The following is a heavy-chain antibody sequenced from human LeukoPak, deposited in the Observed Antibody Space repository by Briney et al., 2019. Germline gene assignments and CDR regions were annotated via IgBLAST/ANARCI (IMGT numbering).Heavy chain of an antibody. V-gene: IGHV3-73*01. J-gene: IGHJ5*02. Sequence: GGSLKLSCAASGFTFSGSAMHWVRQASGKGLEWVGRIRSKANSYATAYAASVKGRFTISRDDSKSTAYLQMNSLKTEDTAVYYCTRQGSSGWENWFDPWGQGTLVTVSS. D-gene: IGHD6-19*01. CDR2: IRSKANSYAT. CDR3: TRQGSSGWENWFDP. CDR1: GFTFSGSA.